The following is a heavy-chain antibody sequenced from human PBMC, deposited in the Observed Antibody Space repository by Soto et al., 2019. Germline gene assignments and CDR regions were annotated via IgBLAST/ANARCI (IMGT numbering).Heavy chain of an antibody. J-gene: IGHJ6*02. CDR3: ARDRRRWLQLLSGDYYYYGMDV. V-gene: IGHV1-69*08. CDR2: IIPILGIA. CDR1: GGTFSSYT. D-gene: IGHD1-1*01. Sequence: QVQLVQSGAEVKKPGSSVKVSCKASGGTFSSYTISWVRQAPGQGLEWMGRIIPILGIANYAQKFQGRVTITADKSTSTAYMELSSLRSEDTAVYYCARDRRRWLQLLSGDYYYYGMDVWGQGTTVTVSS.